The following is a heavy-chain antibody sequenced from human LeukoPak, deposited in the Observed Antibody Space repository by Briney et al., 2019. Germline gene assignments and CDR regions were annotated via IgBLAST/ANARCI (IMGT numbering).Heavy chain of an antibody. J-gene: IGHJ4*02. Sequence: ASVKVSCKASGYTFTVYYMHWVRQAPGQGLEWMGWINPNSGGTNYAQKFQGRVTMTRDTSISTAYMELSRMRSDDTAVYFCARGQGYSGYDPSDYWGQGTLVTVSS. V-gene: IGHV1-2*02. CDR3: ARGQGYSGYDPSDY. D-gene: IGHD5-12*01. CDR2: INPNSGGT. CDR1: GYTFTVYY.